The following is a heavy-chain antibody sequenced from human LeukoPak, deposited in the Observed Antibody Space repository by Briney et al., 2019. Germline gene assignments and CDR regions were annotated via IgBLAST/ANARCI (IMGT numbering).Heavy chain of an antibody. J-gene: IGHJ3*02. D-gene: IGHD2-2*01. CDR3: ARVYCSSTSCYFGAFDI. Sequence: ASVKVSCKASGYTFTGYYMHWVRQAPGHGLDWMGRFNPNSGGTKYAQKFQGRVTMTRDTSISTAYMELSRLRSDDTAVYDCARVYCSSTSCYFGAFDIWGQGTMVTVSS. V-gene: IGHV1-2*06. CDR1: GYTFTGYY. CDR2: FNPNSGGT.